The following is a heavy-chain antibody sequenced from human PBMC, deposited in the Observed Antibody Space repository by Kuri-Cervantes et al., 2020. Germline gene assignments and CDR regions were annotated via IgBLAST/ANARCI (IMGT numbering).Heavy chain of an antibody. V-gene: IGHV4-61*08. Sequence: SETLSLTCTVSGGSVSSGAYYWTWIRQPPGKGLEWIGYMHYSGGTNYNPSLKSRVTISVDTSKNQFSLKLSSVTAADTAVYYCARARGGDKTKRYFDLWGRGTLVTVSS. J-gene: IGHJ2*01. CDR2: MHYSGGT. CDR3: ARARGGDKTKRYFDL. D-gene: IGHD2-21*02. CDR1: GGSVSSGAYY.